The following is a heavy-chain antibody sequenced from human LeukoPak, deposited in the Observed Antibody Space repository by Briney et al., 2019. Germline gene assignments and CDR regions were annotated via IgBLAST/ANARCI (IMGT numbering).Heavy chain of an antibody. D-gene: IGHD5-24*01. V-gene: IGHV4-34*01. CDR2: INHSGST. CDR3: ARGRRWLQA. CDR1: GGSFSGYY. J-gene: IGHJ5*02. Sequence: PSVTLSLTCAVYGGSFSGYYWSWIRQPPGKGLEWIGEINHSGSTNYNPSLKSRVTISVDTSKNQFSLKLSSVTAADTAVYYCARGRRWLQAWGQGTLVTVSS.